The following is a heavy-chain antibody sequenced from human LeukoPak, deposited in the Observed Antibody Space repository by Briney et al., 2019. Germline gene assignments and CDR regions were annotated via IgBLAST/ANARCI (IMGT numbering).Heavy chain of an antibody. CDR1: GGSISSYY. J-gene: IGHJ6*03. V-gene: IGHV4-4*07. CDR2: VYSSGST. D-gene: IGHD1-26*01. Sequence: PSETLSLTCTVSGGSISSYYWSWIRQPAGKGLEWIGRVYSSGSTNYNPSLKSRVTMSADTSKNQLSLKLSSVTAADTAVYYCARTVESGSYPLYYYYYMDVWGKGTTVTVSS. CDR3: ARTVESGSYPLYYYYYMDV.